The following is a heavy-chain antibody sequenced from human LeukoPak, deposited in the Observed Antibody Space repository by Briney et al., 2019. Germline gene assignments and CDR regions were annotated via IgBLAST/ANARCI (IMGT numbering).Heavy chain of an antibody. CDR2: IYTSGST. CDR3: ARLRLRPWYFDY. CDR1: GGSISSYY. J-gene: IGHJ4*02. V-gene: IGHV4-4*09. Sequence: SETLSLTCTVSGGSISSYYWSWIRQPPGKGLEWIGYIYTSGSTNYNPSLKSRVTISVDTSKNQFPLKLSSVTAADTAVYYCARLRLRPWYFDYWGQGTLVTVSS. D-gene: IGHD4-17*01.